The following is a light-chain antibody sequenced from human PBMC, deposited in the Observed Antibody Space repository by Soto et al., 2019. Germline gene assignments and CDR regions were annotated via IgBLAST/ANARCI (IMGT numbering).Light chain of an antibody. Sequence: DIQMTQSPSTLSASVGDRVSITCRASQSISPFLAWYQQKPGRAPKLLIHTASTLKSGVPSRFSGSGSETEFTLTISSLQPDDFATYYCQQYKHYSTFCQGTNLEIK. CDR1: QSISPF. CDR3: QQYKHYST. V-gene: IGKV1-5*03. CDR2: TAS. J-gene: IGKJ2*01.